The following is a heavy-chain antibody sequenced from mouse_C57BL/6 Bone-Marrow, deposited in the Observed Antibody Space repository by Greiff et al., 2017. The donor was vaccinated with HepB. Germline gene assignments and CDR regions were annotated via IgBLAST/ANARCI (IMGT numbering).Heavy chain of an antibody. V-gene: IGHV1-81*01. J-gene: IGHJ4*01. CDR2: IYPRSGNT. Sequence: VQGVESGAELARPGASVKLSCKASGYTFTSYGISWVKQRTGQGLEWIGEIYPRSGNTYYNEKFKGKATLTADKSSSTAYMELRSLTSEDSAVYFCARGGPYYYGSSDYAMDYWGQGTSVTVSS. CDR3: ARGGPYYYGSSDYAMDY. CDR1: GYTFTSYG. D-gene: IGHD1-1*01.